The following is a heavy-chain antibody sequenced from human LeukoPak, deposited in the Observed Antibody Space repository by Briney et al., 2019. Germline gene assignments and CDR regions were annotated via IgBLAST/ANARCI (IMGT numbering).Heavy chain of an antibody. V-gene: IGHV4-4*02. D-gene: IGHD3-10*01. CDR2: VNLQGST. J-gene: IGHJ2*01. CDR1: GGSITNTNY. Sequence: SETLSLTCGVSGGSITNTNYRTWVRQPPGKGLEWIGEVNLQGSTNYNPSLMGRVAISVDTSEDHISLQLTSVTAADTAVYYCARPRGAWYFDLWGRGTLVTVSS. CDR3: ARPRGAWYFDL.